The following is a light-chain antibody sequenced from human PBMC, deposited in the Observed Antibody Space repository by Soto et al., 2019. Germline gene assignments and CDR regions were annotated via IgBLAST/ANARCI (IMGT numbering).Light chain of an antibody. CDR1: QGISSY. CDR3: QQYYSYSWT. J-gene: IGKJ1*01. CDR2: AAS. V-gene: IGKV1-8*01. Sequence: AIRMTQSPSSFSASTGDRVTITCRASQGISSYLAWYQQKPGKGPKLLIYAASTLQSGVPSTFNCSGSGTDFTLTISCLQSEDFATYYCQQYYSYSWTFGQGTKVESK.